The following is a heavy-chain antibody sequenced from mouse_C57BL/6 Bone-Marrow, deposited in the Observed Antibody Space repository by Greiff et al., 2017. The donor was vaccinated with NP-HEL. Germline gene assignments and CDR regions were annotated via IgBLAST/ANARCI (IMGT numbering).Heavy chain of an antibody. J-gene: IGHJ3*01. CDR1: GYTFTDYN. D-gene: IGHD1-1*01. V-gene: IGHV1-18*01. CDR3: ARGGGSNYYGSSYIAY. Sequence: VQLQQSGPELVKPGASVKIPCKASGYTFTDYNMDWVKQSHGKSLEWIGDINPNNGGTIYNQKFKGKATLTVDKSSSTAYMELRSLTSEDTAVYYCARGGGSNYYGSSYIAYWGQGTLVTVSA. CDR2: INPNNGGT.